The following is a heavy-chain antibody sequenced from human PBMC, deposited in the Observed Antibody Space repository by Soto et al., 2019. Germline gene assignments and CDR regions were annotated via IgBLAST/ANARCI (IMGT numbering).Heavy chain of an antibody. D-gene: IGHD3-10*02. J-gene: IGHJ6*02. CDR3: ARNMDYYYGRGSGNGHGV. CDR2: INPKFGDT. CDR1: GYTFTAYH. V-gene: IGHV1-2*02. Sequence: QVRLVQSGAEVKEPGDSVRVSCEASGYTFTAYHIHWVRQAPGQGLEWMGWINPKFGDTGYAQDFQGRVSMTSDMSISTVYTELSRLTSDDTAIYYCARNMDYYYGRGSGNGHGVWGQGTTVTVFS.